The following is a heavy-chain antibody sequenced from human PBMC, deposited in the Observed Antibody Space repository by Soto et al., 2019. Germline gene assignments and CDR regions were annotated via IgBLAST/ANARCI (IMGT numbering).Heavy chain of an antibody. CDR1: GFTFSTYG. Sequence: QVQLVESGGGVVQPGRSLRLSCAASGFTFSTYGMHWVRQTPGKGLEWVAVISYDGSNNYYADSVKGRFTISRDNSKNTLYLQMNSLRAEDTAVYYCAKAAMIVVVMEGFFDFWGQGTLVTVSS. V-gene: IGHV3-30*18. J-gene: IGHJ4*02. CDR3: AKAAMIVVVMEGFFDF. CDR2: ISYDGSNN. D-gene: IGHD3-22*01.